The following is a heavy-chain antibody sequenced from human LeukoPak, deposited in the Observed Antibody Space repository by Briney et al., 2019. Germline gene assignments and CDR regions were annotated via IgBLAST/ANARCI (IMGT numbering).Heavy chain of an antibody. Sequence: SETLSLTCAVYGGSFSRYYWSWIRQPPGKGLEWIGEINHSGSTNYNPSLKSRVTISVDTSKNQFSLKLSSVTAADTAVYYCARAPNCGSTSCYRFFDYWGQGSLVTVSS. CDR2: INHSGST. CDR1: GGSFSRYY. J-gene: IGHJ4*02. D-gene: IGHD2-2*01. CDR3: ARAPNCGSTSCYRFFDY. V-gene: IGHV4-34*01.